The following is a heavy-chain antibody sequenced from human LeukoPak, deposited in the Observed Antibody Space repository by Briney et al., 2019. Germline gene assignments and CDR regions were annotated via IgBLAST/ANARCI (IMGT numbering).Heavy chain of an antibody. D-gene: IGHD6-19*01. Sequence: PSETLSLTCTVSGGSISNSNYYWGWIRQPPGKGLEWIGGAYYSGTTYYSPSLKSRVTISVDTSRNHFSLNLNSVTAADTAVYYCARHSSSAWYYYFDYRGQGSFVTVSS. J-gene: IGHJ4*02. V-gene: IGHV4-39*01. CDR1: GGSISNSNYY. CDR3: ARHSSSAWYYYFDY. CDR2: AYYSGTT.